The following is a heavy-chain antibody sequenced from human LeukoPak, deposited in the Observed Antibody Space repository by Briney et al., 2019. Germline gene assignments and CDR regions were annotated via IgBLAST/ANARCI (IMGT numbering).Heavy chain of an antibody. V-gene: IGHV4-59*12. D-gene: IGHD6-25*01. J-gene: IGHJ6*02. CDR3: ARDARFSGTPPFGMDV. CDR2: IYYSGST. Sequence: SEILSLTCTVSGGSISSYYWSWIRQPPGKGLEWIGYIYYSGSTNYNPSLKSRVTISVDTSKNQFSLKLSSVTAADTAVYYCARDARFSGTPPFGMDVWGQGTTVTVSS. CDR1: GGSISSYY.